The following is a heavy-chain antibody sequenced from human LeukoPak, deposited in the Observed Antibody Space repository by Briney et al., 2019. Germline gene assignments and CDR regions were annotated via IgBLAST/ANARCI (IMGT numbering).Heavy chain of an antibody. J-gene: IGHJ4*02. Sequence: GGSLRLSCAASGFTFSNYWMSWVRQAPGKGLEWVANMNQDGSEKYYVDSVKGRFTISRDNAKNSLYLQMNNLRAEDTAVYYCARGGELLRPADYWGQGALVTVSS. CDR2: MNQDGSEK. CDR1: GFTFSNYW. CDR3: ARGGELLRPADY. D-gene: IGHD1-26*01. V-gene: IGHV3-7*01.